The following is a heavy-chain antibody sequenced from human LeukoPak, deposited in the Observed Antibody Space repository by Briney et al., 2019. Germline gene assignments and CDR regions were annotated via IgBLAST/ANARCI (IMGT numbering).Heavy chain of an antibody. J-gene: IGHJ4*02. CDR2: IYYSGST. V-gene: IGHV4-61*01. CDR1: RGSVSSGSYY. CDR3: ARDYGYVDY. Sequence: SETLSLTCTVSRGSVSSGSYYWSWIRQPPGKGLGWIGYIYYSGSTNYNPSLKSRVTISVDTSKNQFSLKLSSVTAADTAVYYCARDYGYVDYWGQGTLVTVSS. D-gene: IGHD6-13*01.